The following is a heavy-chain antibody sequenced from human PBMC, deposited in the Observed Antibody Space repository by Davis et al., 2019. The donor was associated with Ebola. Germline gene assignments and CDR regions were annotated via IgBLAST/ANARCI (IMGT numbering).Heavy chain of an antibody. CDR3: ARGGVATFDY. J-gene: IGHJ4*02. CDR1: GFTISDNY. D-gene: IGHD5-12*01. V-gene: IGHV3-53*01. Sequence: PGGSLRLSCAASGFTISDNYMSWVRQAPGKGLEWVSAIYSDGSTYYADSVKGRFTISRDNSQNTLYLQMNTLRAEDTAVYYCARGGVATFDYWGQGTLVTVSS. CDR2: IYSDGST.